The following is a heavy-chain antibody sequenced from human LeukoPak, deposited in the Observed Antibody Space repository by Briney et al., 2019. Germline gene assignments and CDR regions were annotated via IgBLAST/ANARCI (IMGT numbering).Heavy chain of an antibody. V-gene: IGHV3-21*01. Sequence: GGSLRLSCAASGFTFSSYSMNWVRQAPGKGLEWVSSISSSSSYIYYADSVKGRFTISRDNAKNSLYLQMNSLRAEDTAVYYCARASGRSYFYYYYMDVWGKGTTVTVSS. CDR2: ISSSSSYI. D-gene: IGHD6-19*01. CDR3: ARASGRSYFYYYYMDV. CDR1: GFTFSSYS. J-gene: IGHJ6*03.